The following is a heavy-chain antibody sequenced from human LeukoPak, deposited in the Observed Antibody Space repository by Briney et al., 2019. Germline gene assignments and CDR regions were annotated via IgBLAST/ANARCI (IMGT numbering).Heavy chain of an antibody. J-gene: IGHJ3*02. CDR3: ASSVRSSWDAPNDAFDI. V-gene: IGHV3-64*01. CDR1: GFTFSRYA. CDR2: TSSNGGST. Sequence: PGGSLRLSCAASGFTFSRYAMHWVGQAPGKGLEYVSATSSNGGSTYYANSVKGRFTISRDNSKNTLYLQMGSLRAEDMAVYYCASSVRSSWDAPNDAFDIWGQGTMVTVSS. D-gene: IGHD6-13*01.